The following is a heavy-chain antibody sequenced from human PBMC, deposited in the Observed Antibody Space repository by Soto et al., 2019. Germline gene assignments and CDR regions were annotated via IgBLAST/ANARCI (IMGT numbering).Heavy chain of an antibody. V-gene: IGHV1-69*06. D-gene: IGHD6-13*01. J-gene: IGHJ5*02. CDR1: GGTFSSYA. CDR3: ARELGIAIYNWFDP. Sequence: SVKVSCKASGGTFSSYAISWVRQAPGQGLEWMGGIIPIFGTANYAQKFQGRATITADKSTSTAYMELSRLRSEDTAYYCCARELGIAIYNWFDPWGQGTLVTVSS. CDR2: IIPIFGTA.